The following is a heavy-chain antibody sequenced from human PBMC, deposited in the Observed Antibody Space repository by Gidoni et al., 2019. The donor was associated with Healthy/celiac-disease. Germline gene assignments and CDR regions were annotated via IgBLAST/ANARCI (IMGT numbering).Heavy chain of an antibody. CDR3: ARHYYDSSGYLFDAFDI. D-gene: IGHD3-22*01. CDR1: GFTFSSYS. V-gene: IGHV3-21*01. CDR2: ISSSSSYI. Sequence: EVQLVESGGGLVKPGGSLRLSCAASGFTFSSYSMNWVRQAPGKGLEWVSSISSSSSYIYYADSVKGRFTISRDNAKNSLYLQMNSLRAEDTAVYYCARHYYDSSGYLFDAFDIWGQGTMVTVSS. J-gene: IGHJ3*02.